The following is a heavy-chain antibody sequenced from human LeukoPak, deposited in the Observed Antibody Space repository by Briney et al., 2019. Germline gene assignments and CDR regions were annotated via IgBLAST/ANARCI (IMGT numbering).Heavy chain of an antibody. CDR3: AKAIERSGSSAYYYYGMDV. CDR1: GFTFDDYG. Sequence: GRSLRLSCAASGFTFDDYGMHWVRQAPGKGLEWVSGISWNSGSIAYADSVKGRFTISRDNAKNSLYLQMNSLRAEDTALYYCAKAIERSGSSAYYYYGMDVWGQGTTVTVSS. V-gene: IGHV3-9*01. CDR2: ISWNSGSI. J-gene: IGHJ6*02. D-gene: IGHD5-24*01.